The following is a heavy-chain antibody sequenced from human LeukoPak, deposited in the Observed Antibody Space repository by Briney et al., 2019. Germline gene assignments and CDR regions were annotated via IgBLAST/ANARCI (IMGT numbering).Heavy chain of an antibody. Sequence: PSETLPLTCTVSGGSISSYYWSWVRQPPGKGLEWVWSIYYSGSTNYNPSLKSRVTISVDTSKNQFSLKMTSVTTADTAMYYCARVPLGETTGGRGYLDYSGQGNLVTVSS. CDR3: ARVPLGETTGGRGYLDY. J-gene: IGHJ4*02. CDR1: GGSISSYY. CDR2: IYYSGST. V-gene: IGHV4-59*01. D-gene: IGHD1-26*01.